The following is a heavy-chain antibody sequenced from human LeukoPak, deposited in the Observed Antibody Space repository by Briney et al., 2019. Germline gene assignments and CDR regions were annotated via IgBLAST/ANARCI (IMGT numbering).Heavy chain of an antibody. J-gene: IGHJ1*01. CDR1: GFTFSSYA. V-gene: IGHV3-23*01. CDR2: ISGSGDST. Sequence: GGSLRLSCAASGFTFSSYAITWVRQAPGKGLEWVSGISGSGDSTYYADSVKGRFTISRDSSKSMLHLQMNSLRAEDTAVYYCAKDRIAASVMGAFQHWGQGTLVTVSS. CDR3: AKDRIAASVMGAFQH. D-gene: IGHD6-13*01.